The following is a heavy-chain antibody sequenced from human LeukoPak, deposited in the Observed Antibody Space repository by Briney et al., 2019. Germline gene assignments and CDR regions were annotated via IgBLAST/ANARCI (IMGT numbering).Heavy chain of an antibody. CDR1: GGTFRSYA. Sequence: SVKVSXKASGGTFRSYAISWVRQAPGQGLEWMGRIIPIFGTANYAQKFQGRVTITMDESTSTAYMELSSLRSEDTAVYYCASRRFGSYASLAEYFQHWGQGTLVTVSS. V-gene: IGHV1-69*05. CDR3: ASRRFGSYASLAEYFQH. J-gene: IGHJ1*01. D-gene: IGHD1-26*01. CDR2: IIPIFGTA.